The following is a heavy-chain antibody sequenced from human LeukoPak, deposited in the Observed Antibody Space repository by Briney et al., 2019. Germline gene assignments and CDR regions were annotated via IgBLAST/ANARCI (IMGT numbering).Heavy chain of an antibody. D-gene: IGHD6-19*01. CDR3: TRVVVDSSGWYHFDY. CDR1: GYTFTTYY. Sequence: ASVKVSCKASGYTFTTYYMHWVRQAPGQGLEWMAKINPSDGSTNYAQKFQGRVTMTRDTSTSTVYMELGSLRSEDTAVYYCTRVVVDSSGWYHFDYWGQGTLVTVSS. J-gene: IGHJ4*02. CDR2: INPSDGST. V-gene: IGHV1-46*01.